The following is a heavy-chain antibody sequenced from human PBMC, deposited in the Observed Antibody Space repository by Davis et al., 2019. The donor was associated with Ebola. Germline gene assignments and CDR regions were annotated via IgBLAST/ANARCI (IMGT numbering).Heavy chain of an antibody. Sequence: ASVKVSCKASGYTFTSYGISWVRQAPGQGLEWMGWISAYNGNTNYAQKLQGRVTMTTDTSTSTAYMGLRSLRSDDTAVYYCARDYRVHGTLRCCGYWGQGTLVTVSS. CDR3: ARDYRVHGTLRCCGY. D-gene: IGHD4-17*01. CDR1: GYTFTSYG. J-gene: IGHJ4*02. CDR2: ISAYNGNT. V-gene: IGHV1-18*01.